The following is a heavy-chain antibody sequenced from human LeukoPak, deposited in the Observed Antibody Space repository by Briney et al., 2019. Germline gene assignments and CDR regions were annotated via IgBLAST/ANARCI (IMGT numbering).Heavy chain of an antibody. V-gene: IGHV1-8*03. CDR3: ARARGRKLELADAFDI. J-gene: IGHJ3*02. CDR2: MNPNSGNT. D-gene: IGHD1-7*01. Sequence: ASVKVSCKASGYTFTSYDINWVRQATGQGLEWMGWMNPNSGNTGYAQKFQGRVTITADESTSTAYMELSSLRSEDTAVYYCARARGRKLELADAFDIWGQGTMVTVSS. CDR1: GYTFTSYD.